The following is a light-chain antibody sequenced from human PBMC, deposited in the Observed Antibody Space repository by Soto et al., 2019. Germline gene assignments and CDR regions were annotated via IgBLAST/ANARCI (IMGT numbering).Light chain of an antibody. Sequence: DIQLTQSPSFLSASVGDRVTITCRASQGISSYLAWYQQKPGKAPRLLVYAATTLQSGVPSRLSPSASGAEFTLTISSLQPEDFATYYCQQLNTYPLTFGGGTKGDIK. CDR1: QGISSY. CDR3: QQLNTYPLT. V-gene: IGKV1-9*01. J-gene: IGKJ4*01. CDR2: AAT.